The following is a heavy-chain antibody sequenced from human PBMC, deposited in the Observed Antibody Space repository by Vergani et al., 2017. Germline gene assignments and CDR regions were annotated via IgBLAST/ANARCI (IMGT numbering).Heavy chain of an antibody. CDR1: GFTVSSNY. V-gene: IGHV3-53*01. CDR3: ARVWSNYLLRTYYYYYYMDV. CDR2: IYSGGST. D-gene: IGHD4-11*01. Sequence: EVQLLESGGGLVQPGGSLRLSCAASGFTVSSNYMSWVRQAPGKGLEWVSVIYSGGSTYYADSVQGRFTISRDNSKNTLYLQMNSLRAEDTAVYYCARVWSNYLLRTYYYYYYMDVWGKGTTVTVSS. J-gene: IGHJ6*03.